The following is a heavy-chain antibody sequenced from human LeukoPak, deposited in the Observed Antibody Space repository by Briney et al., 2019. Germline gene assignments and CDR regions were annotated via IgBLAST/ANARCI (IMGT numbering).Heavy chain of an antibody. D-gene: IGHD2-21*02. V-gene: IGHV3-74*01. Sequence: GSLRLSCAASGFTFGSSSMHWVRQAPGKGLVWVSRTNSDGTITAYADSVKGRFTISRDNAKNTVYLQMNSLRAEDTAVYYCARGAGGDSDYWGQGTLVTVSS. CDR3: ARGAGGDSDY. CDR1: GFTFGSSS. J-gene: IGHJ4*02. CDR2: TNSDGTIT.